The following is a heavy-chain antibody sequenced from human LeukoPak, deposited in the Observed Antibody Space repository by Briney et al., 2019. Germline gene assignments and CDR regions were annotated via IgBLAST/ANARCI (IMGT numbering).Heavy chain of an antibody. V-gene: IGHV3-49*04. J-gene: IGHJ4*02. CDR1: GFTFRDYA. D-gene: IGHD3-22*01. CDR2: IRSKAYGGTT. Sequence: PGGSLRLSCTASGFTFRDYAMTWVRQAPGKGLEWVGFIRSKAYGGTTEYAASVKGRFTISRDDSKSIAYLQMNSLKTEDTAVYYCTRGENDYYDSSGYLQFDYWGQGTLVTVSS. CDR3: TRGENDYYDSSGYLQFDY.